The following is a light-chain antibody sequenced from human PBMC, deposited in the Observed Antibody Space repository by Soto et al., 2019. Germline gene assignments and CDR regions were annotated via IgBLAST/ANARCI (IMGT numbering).Light chain of an antibody. Sequence: QSALTQPASVSGYPGQSITISCTGRSSDVGGYNYVSWYQQHPGKAPKFMIYEVSRRPSGVSNRFSGSKSGNTASLTVSGLQAEDEADYYCGSYTTSNTYVFGTGTKVTVL. CDR2: EVS. V-gene: IGLV2-14*01. CDR3: GSYTTSNTYV. J-gene: IGLJ1*01. CDR1: SSDVGGYNY.